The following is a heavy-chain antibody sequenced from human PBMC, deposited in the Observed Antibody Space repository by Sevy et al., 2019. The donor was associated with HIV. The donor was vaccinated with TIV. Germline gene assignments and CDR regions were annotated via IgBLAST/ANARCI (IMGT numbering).Heavy chain of an antibody. CDR3: AREGGVATTGDHDAFDI. D-gene: IGHD7-27*01. Sequence: ASFKVSCKASGDTFSTYGLSWVRQAPGQGLEWMGGIIPIFGTPNYAQKFQGRVTITADESASTAYMELSSLRSEDTAMYYCAREGGVATTGDHDAFDIWGHGTLVTVSS. CDR1: GDTFSTYG. J-gene: IGHJ3*02. V-gene: IGHV1-69*13. CDR2: IIPIFGTP.